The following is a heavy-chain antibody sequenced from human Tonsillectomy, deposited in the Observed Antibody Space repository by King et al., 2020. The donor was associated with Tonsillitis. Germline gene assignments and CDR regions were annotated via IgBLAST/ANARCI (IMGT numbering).Heavy chain of an antibody. CDR3: ASGESDYVRGNNLY. CDR1: GYTFTSYD. V-gene: IGHV1-18*01. CDR2: ISAYNGNT. Sequence: VQLVESGAEVKKPGASVKVSCKASGYTFTSYDISWVRQAPGQGLEWMGWISAYNGNTNYAQKLQGRVTMTTDTSTSTAYMELRSLRSEDTAVYYCASGESDYVRGNNLYWGQGTLVTVSS. D-gene: IGHD3-16*01. J-gene: IGHJ4*02.